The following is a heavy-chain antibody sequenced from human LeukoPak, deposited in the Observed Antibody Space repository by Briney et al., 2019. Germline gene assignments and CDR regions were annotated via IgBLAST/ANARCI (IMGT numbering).Heavy chain of an antibody. CDR1: GLTFSRHW. CDR3: ARDMGSTYYYDSSAQDAFDI. D-gene: IGHD3-22*01. Sequence: LPGGSLGLSCAASGLTFSRHWMSWVRQAPGRGLEWVPNIKQDGREKYYVASVKGRFTISKDNAKNSLYLQMNRLRAEDTAVYYCARDMGSTYYYDSSAQDAFDIWGQGTMVTVSS. V-gene: IGHV3-7*01. CDR2: IKQDGREK. J-gene: IGHJ3*02.